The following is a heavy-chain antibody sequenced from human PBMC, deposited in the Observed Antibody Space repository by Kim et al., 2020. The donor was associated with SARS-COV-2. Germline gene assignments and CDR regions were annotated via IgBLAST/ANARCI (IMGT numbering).Heavy chain of an antibody. J-gene: IGHJ4*02. CDR2: INPKSGDT. V-gene: IGHV1-2*02. Sequence: ASVKVSCKASGYTFTGYYIHWVRQAPGQGLEWMGWINPKSGDTNYTQKFQGRVSMTRDTSIITAYMELSRLSSDDTAVYYCARAVATFITGNTSYWGQGTLVTVSS. CDR1: GYTFTGYY. CDR3: ARAVATFITGNTSY. D-gene: IGHD1-7*01.